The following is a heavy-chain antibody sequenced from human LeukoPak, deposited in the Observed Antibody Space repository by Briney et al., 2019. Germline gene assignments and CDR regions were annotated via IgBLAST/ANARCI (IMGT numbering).Heavy chain of an antibody. V-gene: IGHV4-39*01. CDR2: IYYSGTT. CDR3: ARQISDYYYYYIDV. J-gene: IGHJ6*03. Sequence: PSETLSLTCTVSGGSISSSHYYWGWIRQTPGKGLEWIGTIYYSGTTYYNPSIESRATISEDTSKNQFSLTLRSVTAADTAVYYCARQISDYYYYYIDVWGKGTTVTVSS. CDR1: GGSISSSHYY. D-gene: IGHD3-10*01.